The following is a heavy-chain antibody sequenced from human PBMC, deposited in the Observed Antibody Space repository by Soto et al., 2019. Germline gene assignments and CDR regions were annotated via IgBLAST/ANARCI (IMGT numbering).Heavy chain of an antibody. CDR3: ARDLFREFRPRWFDP. CDR1: GGTFSSYT. D-gene: IGHD3-10*01. CDR2: IIPILGIA. Sequence: QVQLVQSGAEVKKPGSSVKVSCKASGGTFSSYTISWVRQAPGQGLEWMGRIIPILGIANYAQKFQGRVTVXXDXSXXTADLERRSLSSEDTAVYHCARDLFREFRPRWFDPWGQGTLVTVSS. V-gene: IGHV1-69*08. J-gene: IGHJ5*02.